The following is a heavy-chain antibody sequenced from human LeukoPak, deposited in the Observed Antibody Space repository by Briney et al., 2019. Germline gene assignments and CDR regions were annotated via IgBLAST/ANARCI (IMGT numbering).Heavy chain of an antibody. D-gene: IGHD3-10*01. V-gene: IGHV4-38-2*01. Sequence: SETLSLTCAVSDYSISFAYYWGWIRQPPGKGLEWIGSIYHSGSTYYNPSLKSRVTISVDTSKNQFSLKLSSVTAADTAIYYCARSSFGDRRDWFDPWGQGTLVTVSS. CDR1: DYSISFAYY. CDR2: IYHSGST. CDR3: ARSSFGDRRDWFDP. J-gene: IGHJ5*02.